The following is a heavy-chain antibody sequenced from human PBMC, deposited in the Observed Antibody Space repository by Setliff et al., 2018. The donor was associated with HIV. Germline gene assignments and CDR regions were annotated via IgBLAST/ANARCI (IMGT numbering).Heavy chain of an antibody. CDR2: IYTRGST. J-gene: IGHJ4*02. D-gene: IGHD3-22*01. CDR3: ARSGLYDSQFDY. V-gene: IGHV4-61*09. Sequence: SETLSLTCTVSGGSISSATYYWSWIRQPAGKGLEWIGHIYTRGSTNYNPSLKSRVTISVDTSKNQFSLKLSSVAAADTAVYYCARSGLYDSQFDYWGQGTLVTV. CDR1: GGSISSATYY.